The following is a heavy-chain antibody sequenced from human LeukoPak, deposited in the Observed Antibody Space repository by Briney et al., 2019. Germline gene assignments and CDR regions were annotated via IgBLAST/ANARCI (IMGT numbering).Heavy chain of an antibody. CDR2: IRYDGSNQ. CDR1: KFIFSEYA. Sequence: GGSLRLSCAASKFIFSEYAMDWVRQAPGKGLEWVAFIRYDGSNQYYADSVKGRFTISRDNSKNTLYLQMNSLRAEDTAVYYCARRVRSGYYFDYWGQGALVTVSS. V-gene: IGHV3-30*02. J-gene: IGHJ4*02. CDR3: ARRVRSGYYFDY. D-gene: IGHD3-3*01.